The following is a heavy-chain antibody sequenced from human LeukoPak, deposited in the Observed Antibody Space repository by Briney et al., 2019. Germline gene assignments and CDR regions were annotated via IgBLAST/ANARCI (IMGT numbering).Heavy chain of an antibody. V-gene: IGHV4-34*01. J-gene: IGHJ4*02. CDR1: GGSFSGYY. CDR2: INRSGST. D-gene: IGHD1-26*01. Sequence: PSETLSLTCAVYGGSFSGYYWSWIRQPPGKGLEWIGEINRSGSTNYNPSLKSRVTISVDTSKNQFSLKLSSVTAADTAVYYCARAIVGATDRHFDYWGQGTLVTVSS. CDR3: ARAIVGATDRHFDY.